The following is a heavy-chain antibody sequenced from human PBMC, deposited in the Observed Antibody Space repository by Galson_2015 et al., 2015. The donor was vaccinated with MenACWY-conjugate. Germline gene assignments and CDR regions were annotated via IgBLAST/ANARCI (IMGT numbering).Heavy chain of an antibody. CDR3: AKDYNSYSSSCYLSEYDYYYGMDV. V-gene: IGHV3-30*18. D-gene: IGHD6-13*01. CDR2: ISYDGSNK. CDR1: GFTFSSYG. J-gene: IGHJ6*02. Sequence: SLRLSCAASGFTFSSYGMHWVRQAPGKGLEWVAVISYDGSNKYYADYVKGRFTISRDNSKNTLYLQMNSLRADDTAVYYCAKDYNSYSSSCYLSEYDYYYGMDVWGQGTTVTVSS.